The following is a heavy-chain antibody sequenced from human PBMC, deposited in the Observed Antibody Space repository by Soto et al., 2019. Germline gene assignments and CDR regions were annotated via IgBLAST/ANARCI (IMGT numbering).Heavy chain of an antibody. CDR2: INAGNGNT. V-gene: IGHV1-3*01. CDR1: GYNFPYFS. D-gene: IGHD2-15*01. CDR3: ARVDIFKGLFDP. Sequence: ASVKVSCQAFGYNFPYFSITWVRPAPGQMFEWMGWINAGNGNTKYSQKFQGRVTITRDTSASTAYMELSSLRSEDTAVYYCARVDIFKGLFDPSGQGTLVTVSS. J-gene: IGHJ5*02.